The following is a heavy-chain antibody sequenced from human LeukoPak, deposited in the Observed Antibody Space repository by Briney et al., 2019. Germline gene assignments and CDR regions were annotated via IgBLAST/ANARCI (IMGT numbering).Heavy chain of an antibody. D-gene: IGHD5-24*01. CDR3: VKLPRITSDI. V-gene: IGHV3-21*04. CDR1: GFTFSSYS. J-gene: IGHJ3*02. CDR2: ISSSSSYI. Sequence: PGGSLRLSCAASGFTFSSYSMNWVRQAPGKGLEWVSSISSSSSYIYYADSVKGRFTISRDNSKNTLYLQMNSLRAEDTAIYYCVKLPRITSDIWGQGTMVTVSS.